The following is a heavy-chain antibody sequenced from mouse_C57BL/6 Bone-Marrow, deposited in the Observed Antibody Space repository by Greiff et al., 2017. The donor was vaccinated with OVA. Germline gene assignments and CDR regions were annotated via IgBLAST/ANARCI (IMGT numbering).Heavy chain of an antibody. J-gene: IGHJ4*01. V-gene: IGHV5-17*01. CDR2: ISSGSSTI. D-gene: IGHD1-1*01. Sequence: EVQRVESGGGLVKPGGSLKLSCAASGFTFSDYGMHWVRQAPEKGLEWVAYISSGSSTIYYADTVKGRFTISRDNAKNTLFLQMTSLRSEDTAMYYCAKGITTVVGYAMDYWGQGTSVTVSS. CDR1: GFTFSDYG. CDR3: AKGITTVVGYAMDY.